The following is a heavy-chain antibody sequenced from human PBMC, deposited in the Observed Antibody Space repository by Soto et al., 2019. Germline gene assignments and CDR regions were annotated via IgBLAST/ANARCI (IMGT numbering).Heavy chain of an antibody. CDR2: IYYCGST. D-gene: IGHD3-10*01. CDR3: ARDRAKRKDYYYYGMDV. J-gene: IGHJ6*02. CDR1: GGSISSGDDF. V-gene: IGHV4-30-4*01. Sequence: QVQLQESGPGLVKPSQTLSLTCTVSGGSISSGDDFWTWIRQPPGKGLEWIGYIYYCGSTYYNPCLKHRLTMSVDTSKNQSSVKLSSVTAADTGGYYCARDRAKRKDYYYYGMDVWGHGTTVTVSS.